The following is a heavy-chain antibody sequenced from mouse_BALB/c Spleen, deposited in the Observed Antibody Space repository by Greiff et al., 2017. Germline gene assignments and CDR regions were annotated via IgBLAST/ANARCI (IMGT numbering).Heavy chain of an antibody. CDR2: IWSGGST. D-gene: IGHD1-1*01. J-gene: IGHJ4*01. Sequence: QVQLQQSGPGLVQPSQSLSLTCTVSGFSFTSYGVHWVRQSPGKGLEWLGVIWSGGSTDYNAAFISRLSISKANSKSQVFFKMNSLQSNDTAIYYCARGPYYYEAMDYWGQGTSVTVSS. CDR3: ARGPYYYEAMDY. V-gene: IGHV2-2*03. CDR1: GFSFTSYG.